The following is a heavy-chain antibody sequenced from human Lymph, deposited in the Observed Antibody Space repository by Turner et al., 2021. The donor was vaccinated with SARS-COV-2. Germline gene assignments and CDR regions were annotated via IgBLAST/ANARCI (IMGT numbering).Heavy chain of an antibody. CDR3: ARREGGGSLGHIDY. V-gene: IGHV5-51*01. J-gene: IGHJ4*02. D-gene: IGHD1-26*01. CDR1: GFSFATYW. Sequence: EVQLVQSGAAVKNPGQSLKISCQRHGFSFATYWYGWVRQVPGKGLEWMGIINPDDSDTRYSPAFQGQVTISADKSISTAYLQWSSLKVSDTAMYDCARREGGGSLGHIDYWGQGTLVTVSS. CDR2: INPDDSDT.